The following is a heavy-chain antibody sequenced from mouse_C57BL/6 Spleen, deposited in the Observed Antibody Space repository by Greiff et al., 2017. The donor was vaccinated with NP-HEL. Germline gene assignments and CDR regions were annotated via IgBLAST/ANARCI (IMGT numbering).Heavy chain of an antibody. V-gene: IGHV5-17*01. CDR3: ARTGDGYYLYFDY. D-gene: IGHD2-3*01. J-gene: IGHJ2*01. Sequence: EVQLVESGGGLVKPGGSLKLSCAASGFTFSDYGMHWVRQAPEKGLEWVAYISSGSSTIYYADTVKGRFTISRDNAKNTLFLQMTSLRSEDTAMYYCARTGDGYYLYFDYWGQGTTLTVSS. CDR2: ISSGSSTI. CDR1: GFTFSDYG.